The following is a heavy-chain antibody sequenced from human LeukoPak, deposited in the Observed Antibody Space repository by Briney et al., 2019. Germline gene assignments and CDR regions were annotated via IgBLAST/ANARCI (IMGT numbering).Heavy chain of an antibody. D-gene: IGHD3-22*01. Sequence: SETLSLTCTVSGGSISSSSYYWGWIRQHPGKGLEWIGYIYNSGSTYYNPSLKGRVIISLDTSKSQFSLKLSSVTAADTAVYYCARGYFDSRGLDAFDIWGQGTMASVSS. CDR1: GGSISSSSYY. V-gene: IGHV4-31*03. CDR3: ARGYFDSRGLDAFDI. CDR2: IYNSGST. J-gene: IGHJ3*02.